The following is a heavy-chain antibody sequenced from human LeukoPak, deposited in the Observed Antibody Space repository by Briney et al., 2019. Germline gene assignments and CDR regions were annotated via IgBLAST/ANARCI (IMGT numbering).Heavy chain of an antibody. CDR1: GFTFSGYA. Sequence: GGSLRLSCAASGFTFSGYAVHWVRQAPGKGLQWVAAISYDGYNKYYADSLKGRFTIPRENSKNTLWLQMNSLRAEDTAVYYCARGGMYDSYYFFYMDVWGKGTTVTVSS. CDR2: ISYDGYNK. D-gene: IGHD3-22*01. V-gene: IGHV3-30*01. CDR3: ARGGMYDSYYFFYMDV. J-gene: IGHJ6*03.